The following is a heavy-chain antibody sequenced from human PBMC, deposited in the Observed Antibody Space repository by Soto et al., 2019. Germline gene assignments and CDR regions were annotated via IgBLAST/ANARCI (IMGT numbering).Heavy chain of an antibody. CDR2: IFDDGSNN. Sequence: QVELKESGGGVVQPGRSLTLSCAASGFTFSNYGMHWVRQSPGKWLEWVAAIFDDGSNNHYADSVKGRFSISRDNSKDTLFLQMNNVRAENTAVYYSARWIGNFNFDCWGQGTLVSVSS. D-gene: IGHD3-10*01. CDR3: ARWIGNFNFDC. CDR1: GFTFSNYG. V-gene: IGHV3-33*01. J-gene: IGHJ4*02.